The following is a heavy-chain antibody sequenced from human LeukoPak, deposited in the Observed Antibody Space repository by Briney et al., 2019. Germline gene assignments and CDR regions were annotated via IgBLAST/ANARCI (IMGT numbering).Heavy chain of an antibody. V-gene: IGHV3-21*06. J-gene: IGHJ6*03. Sequence: GGSLRLSCAASGFTFSSYSMNWVRQAPGKGLEWVSSISSSSTYIYYADSMKGRFTVSRDNAKNSLYLQMNSLRAEDTAMYYCARVGPWVNPDYYYYYMDVWGKGTTVTVSS. CDR3: ARVGPWVNPDYYYYYMDV. CDR1: GFTFSSYS. CDR2: ISSSSTYI. D-gene: IGHD1-14*01.